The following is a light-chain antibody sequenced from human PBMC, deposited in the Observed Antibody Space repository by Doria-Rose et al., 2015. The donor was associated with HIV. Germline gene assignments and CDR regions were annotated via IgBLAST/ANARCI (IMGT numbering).Light chain of an antibody. Sequence: TQSPGTLSLSPGERATLSCRASQSFSSTYLAWYQQKPGQAASLLIYDGSTSVTGIPDRFSASGSGTDFTHTINRLEPEDFALYYCHQYGTSWTFGQGTKVEI. CDR1: QSFSSTY. V-gene: IGKV3-20*01. CDR2: DGS. CDR3: HQYGTSWT. J-gene: IGKJ1*01.